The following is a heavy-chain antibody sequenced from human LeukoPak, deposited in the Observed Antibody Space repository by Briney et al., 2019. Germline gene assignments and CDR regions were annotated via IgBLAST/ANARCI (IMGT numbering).Heavy chain of an antibody. CDR3: ARQKWEQQGRDYYFNGLDV. CDR2: IYLYGTT. CDR1: IGSISSSKW. Sequence: SETLSLACSVSIGSISSSKWWSWVRQSPVKGLEWIGEIYLYGTTNYNPSFTSRVTMSVDRSRNQFSLKLTSVTAADTAVYYCARQKWEQQGRDYYFNGLDVWGPGTTVIVSS. J-gene: IGHJ6*02. D-gene: IGHD1/OR15-1a*01. V-gene: IGHV4-4*02.